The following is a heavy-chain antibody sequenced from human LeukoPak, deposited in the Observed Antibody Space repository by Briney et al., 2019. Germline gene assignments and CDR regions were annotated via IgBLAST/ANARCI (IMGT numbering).Heavy chain of an antibody. V-gene: IGHV4-59*01. Sequence: PSETLSLTCAVYGGSFSDYYWSWIRQPPGKGLEWIGHIFYSGTTNYNPSLQSRVTISVDTSNNQFFLKLSSVTAADTAVYYCARDTPWGGPNLPDAFDIWGHGTMVTVSS. J-gene: IGHJ3*02. D-gene: IGHD2-15*01. CDR3: ARDTPWGGPNLPDAFDI. CDR1: GGSFSDYY. CDR2: IFYSGTT.